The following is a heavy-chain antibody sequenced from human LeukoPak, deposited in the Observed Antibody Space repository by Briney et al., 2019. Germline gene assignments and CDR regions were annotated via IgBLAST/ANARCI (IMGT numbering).Heavy chain of an antibody. Sequence: SETLSLTCTVSGGSISSYYWSWIRQPPGKGLEWIGYIYYSGSTNYNPSLKSRVTISVDTSKNQFSLKLSSVTAADTAVYYCARTNYYDSRGYYYVYFDYWGQGTLVTVSS. J-gene: IGHJ4*02. CDR2: IYYSGST. CDR3: ARTNYYDSRGYYYVYFDY. D-gene: IGHD3-22*01. CDR1: GGSISSYY. V-gene: IGHV4-59*01.